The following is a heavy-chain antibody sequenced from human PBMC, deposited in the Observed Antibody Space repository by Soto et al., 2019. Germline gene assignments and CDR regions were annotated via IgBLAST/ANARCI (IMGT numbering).Heavy chain of an antibody. CDR3: AREFPIAD. Sequence: QVQLVQSGAEVKKPGSSVKVSCKASGGTFSSYTISWVRQAPGQGLEWMGRTIPILGIANYAQKFQGRVTITADKSTSTAYMELSSLRSEDTAVYYCAREFPIADWGQGTLVTVSS. J-gene: IGHJ4*02. V-gene: IGHV1-69*08. CDR1: GGTFSSYT. CDR2: TIPILGIA.